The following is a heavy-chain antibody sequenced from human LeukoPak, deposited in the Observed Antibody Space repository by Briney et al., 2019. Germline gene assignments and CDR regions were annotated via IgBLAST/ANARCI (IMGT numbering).Heavy chain of an antibody. CDR2: ISWNSGSI. CDR3: AKGQLWFGESNHDAFDI. CDR1: GFTFDDYA. Sequence: GRSLRLSCAASGFTFDDYAMHWVRQASGKGLEWASGISWNSGSIGYADSVKGRFTISRDNAKNSLYLQMNSLRAEDTALYYCAKGQLWFGESNHDAFDIWGQGTMVTVSS. V-gene: IGHV3-9*01. D-gene: IGHD3-10*01. J-gene: IGHJ3*02.